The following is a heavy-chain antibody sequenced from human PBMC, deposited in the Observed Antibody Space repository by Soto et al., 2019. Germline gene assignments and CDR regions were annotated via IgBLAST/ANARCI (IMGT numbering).Heavy chain of an antibody. CDR3: ARSPGGFTSGWYKWYFDD. V-gene: IGHV5-10-1*01. CDR2: IDPSDSYT. Sequence: PGESLKISCEGSGYRFASYWITWVRQVPGKGLEWMGRIDPSDSYTNYSPSFQGHVTISADKSISTAYLQWSSLKASDTAMYYCARSPGGFTSGWYKWYFDDWGQGTLVTVS. J-gene: IGHJ4*02. D-gene: IGHD6-19*01. CDR1: GYRFASYW.